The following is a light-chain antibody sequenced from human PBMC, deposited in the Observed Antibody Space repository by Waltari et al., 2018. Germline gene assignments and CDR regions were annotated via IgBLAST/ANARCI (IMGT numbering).Light chain of an antibody. CDR2: GAS. CDR3: QQYDTSPGT. CDR1: QSLSVAY. V-gene: IGKV3-20*01. J-gene: IGKJ2*01. Sequence: EIVLTQSPGTLSLSPGDTATLSCRASQSLSVAYLAWYHQKSGQAPRILIYGASYRATGIPDSFSGSGSGTDLTLTITRLEPDDLAVYYCQQYDTSPGTFGQGTKLEI.